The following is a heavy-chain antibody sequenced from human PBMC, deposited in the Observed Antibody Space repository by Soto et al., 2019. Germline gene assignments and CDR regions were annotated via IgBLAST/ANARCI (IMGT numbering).Heavy chain of an antibody. Sequence: GGSLRLSCEASGITFSDHYMTWIRQAPGKGLEWISYISGTAGTIYYADSVKGRFTISRDNAKNSLFLQLTSLTAEDTAVYYCARAPYYGSGTYYYYALDVWGQGTTVTVSS. J-gene: IGHJ6*02. CDR3: ARAPYYGSGTYYYYALDV. D-gene: IGHD3-10*01. CDR1: GITFSDHY. V-gene: IGHV3-11*01. CDR2: ISGTAGTI.